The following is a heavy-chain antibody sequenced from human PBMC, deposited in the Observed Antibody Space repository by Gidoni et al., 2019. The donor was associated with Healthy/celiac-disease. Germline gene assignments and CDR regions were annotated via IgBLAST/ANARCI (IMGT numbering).Heavy chain of an antibody. Sequence: QVQLVESGGGVVQPGRSLRLSWSASGFTFSSYGMHWVRQAPGKGLEWVAVIWYDGSNKYYADSVKGRFTISRDNSKNTLYLQMNSLRAEDTAVYYCARPKGAGSDDYGDGDYYGMDVWGQGTTVTVSS. CDR2: IWYDGSNK. V-gene: IGHV3-33*01. CDR1: GFTFSSYG. D-gene: IGHD4-17*01. CDR3: ARPKGAGSDDYGDGDYYGMDV. J-gene: IGHJ6*02.